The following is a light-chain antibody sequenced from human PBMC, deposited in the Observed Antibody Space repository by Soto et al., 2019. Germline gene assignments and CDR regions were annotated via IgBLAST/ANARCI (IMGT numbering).Light chain of an antibody. CDR3: SSYAGSNNLI. J-gene: IGLJ2*01. V-gene: IGLV2-8*01. Sequence: QSALTQPPSASGSPGQSVTLSCTGTSSDIGNYYYVSWYQQHPGKAPKVLIYEVTKRPSGVPDRFSGSKSGNTASLTVSGLQAEDEADYYCSSYAGSNNLIFGGGTKLTVL. CDR2: EVT. CDR1: SSDIGNYYY.